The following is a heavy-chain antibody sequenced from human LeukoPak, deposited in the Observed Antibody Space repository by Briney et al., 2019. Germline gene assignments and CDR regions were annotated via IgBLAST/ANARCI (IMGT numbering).Heavy chain of an antibody. CDR2: IIPIFGTA. Sequence: RRASVKVSCKASGGTFSSYAISWVRQAPGPGLEWMGGIIPIFGTANYAQKFQGRVTITADKSTSTAYMELGSLRSEDTAVYYCARVQSYDILTGTGIFDYWGQGTLVTVSS. CDR3: ARVQSYDILTGTGIFDY. CDR1: GGTFSSYA. V-gene: IGHV1-69*06. D-gene: IGHD3-9*01. J-gene: IGHJ4*02.